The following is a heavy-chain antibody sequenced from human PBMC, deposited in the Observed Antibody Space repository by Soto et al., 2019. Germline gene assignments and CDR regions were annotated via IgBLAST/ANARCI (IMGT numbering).Heavy chain of an antibody. CDR3: ARSTGGYYYYGMDV. Sequence: GGSLRLSCAASGFTVSSNYMSWVRQAPGKGLEWVSVIYSGGSTYYADSVKGRFTISRHNSKNTLYLQMNSLRAEDTAVYYCARSTGGYYYYGMDVWGQGTMVTVSS. CDR2: IYSGGST. V-gene: IGHV3-53*04. J-gene: IGHJ6*02. CDR1: GFTVSSNY. D-gene: IGHD3-10*01.